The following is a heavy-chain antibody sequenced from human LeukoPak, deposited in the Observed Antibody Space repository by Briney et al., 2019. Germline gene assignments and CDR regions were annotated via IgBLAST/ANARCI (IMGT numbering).Heavy chain of an antibody. CDR3: ARVGSGTGLDY. CDR2: MNPNTGNT. CDR1: GYTFTSYD. V-gene: IGHV1-8*01. J-gene: IGHJ4*02. D-gene: IGHD1-1*01. Sequence: RASVKVSCKASGYTFTSYDINWVRQATGQGLEWMGWMNPNTGNTGYAQKFQGRVTMTRDTSISTAYMEPSRLRSDDTAVYYCARVGSGTGLDYWGQGTLVTVSS.